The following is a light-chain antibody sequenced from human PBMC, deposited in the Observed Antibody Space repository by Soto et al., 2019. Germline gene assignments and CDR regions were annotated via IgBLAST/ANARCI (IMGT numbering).Light chain of an antibody. Sequence: QSVLTQPASVSGSPGQSITISCTGTSSDVGGYNYVSWYQHHPHKAPKLMIYDVNNRPSGVSNRFSGSKSGNTASLTISGRQAEDEADYYCSSYTRSSTLVFGTGTKLTVL. J-gene: IGLJ1*01. CDR1: SSDVGGYNY. CDR2: DVN. V-gene: IGLV2-14*01. CDR3: SSYTRSSTLV.